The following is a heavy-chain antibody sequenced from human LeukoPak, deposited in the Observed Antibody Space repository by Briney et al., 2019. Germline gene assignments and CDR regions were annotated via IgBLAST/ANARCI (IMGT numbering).Heavy chain of an antibody. V-gene: IGHV3-7*03. Sequence: SGGSLRLSCAASGFTFSSYAMSWVRQTPGKGLEWVANIEQDGSEIYYVDSVKGRFTISRDNVKNALYLQMNSLRVEDTGIYYCVRGAYYAAYWGQGTLVTVSS. CDR2: IEQDGSEI. D-gene: IGHD3-22*01. J-gene: IGHJ4*02. CDR1: GFTFSSYA. CDR3: VRGAYYAAY.